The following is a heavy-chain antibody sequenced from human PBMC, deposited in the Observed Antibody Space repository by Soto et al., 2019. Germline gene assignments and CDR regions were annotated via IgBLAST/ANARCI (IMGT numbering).Heavy chain of an antibody. CDR1: GGSVSSGSYY. J-gene: IGHJ6*02. D-gene: IGHD1-26*01. Sequence: PSETLSLTCTVSGGSVSSGSYYWSWIRQPPGKGMEWIGYIYYSGSTNYNHSLKSRVTISVDTSKNQFSLKLSSVTAADTAVFYCARDHMGVGYYYYGMDVWGQGTTVTVSS. CDR3: ARDHMGVGYYYYGMDV. V-gene: IGHV4-61*01. CDR2: IYYSGST.